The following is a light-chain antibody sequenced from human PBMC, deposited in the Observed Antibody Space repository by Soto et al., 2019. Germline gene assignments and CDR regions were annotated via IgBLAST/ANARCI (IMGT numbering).Light chain of an antibody. CDR2: EGS. CDR1: SSDLGTYNV. CDR3: CSYAGSSNVV. Sequence: QSALTQPASVSGSPGQSITLSCTGTSSDLGTYNVVSWYQQHPGKAPKLMIYEGSKRPSGVSNRFSGSKSGNTASLTISGLQAEDEADYYCCSYAGSSNVVFGGGTKLTVL. J-gene: IGLJ2*01. V-gene: IGLV2-23*01.